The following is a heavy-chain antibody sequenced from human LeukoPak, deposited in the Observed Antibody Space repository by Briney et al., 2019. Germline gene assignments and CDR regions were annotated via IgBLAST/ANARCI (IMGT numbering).Heavy chain of an antibody. D-gene: IGHD3-10*01. CDR1: GFTFSSYW. Sequence: GGSLRLSCAASGFTFSSYWMSWVRQAPGKGLEWVANIKQDGSEKYYVDSVKGRFTISRDNAKNSLYLQMNSLRAEDTAVYYCAREGGSGDLGEAFDIWGQGTMVTVSS. CDR2: IKQDGSEK. J-gene: IGHJ3*02. CDR3: AREGGSGDLGEAFDI. V-gene: IGHV3-7*01.